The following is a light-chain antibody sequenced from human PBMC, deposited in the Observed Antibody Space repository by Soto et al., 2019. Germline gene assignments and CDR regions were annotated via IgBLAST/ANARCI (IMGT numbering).Light chain of an antibody. J-gene: IGKJ5*01. CDR2: AAT. CDR3: QQSYNTPRIT. CDR1: QGVSSS. V-gene: IGKV1-39*01. Sequence: IQLTQSPPSLSASVGDRVTITCRASQGVSSSLAWYHQQPGKAPKLLIYAATTLQSGVPSRFSGSGSGTDFTLTIRSLQPEDFATYYCQQSYNTPRITFGQGTRREIK.